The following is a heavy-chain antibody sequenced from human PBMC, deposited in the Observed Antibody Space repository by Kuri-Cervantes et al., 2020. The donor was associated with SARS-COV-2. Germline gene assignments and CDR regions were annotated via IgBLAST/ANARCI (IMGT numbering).Heavy chain of an antibody. J-gene: IGHJ4*02. V-gene: IGHV3-21*01. D-gene: IGHD6-13*01. CDR3: ARELGSWPFDY. Sequence: GESLKISCAASGFTFSSYSMNWVRQAPGKGLEWVSSISSSSSYIYYADSVKGRFTISGDNAKNSLYLQMNSLRAEDTAVYYCARELGSWPFDYWGQGTLVTVSS. CDR2: ISSSSSYI. CDR1: GFTFSSYS.